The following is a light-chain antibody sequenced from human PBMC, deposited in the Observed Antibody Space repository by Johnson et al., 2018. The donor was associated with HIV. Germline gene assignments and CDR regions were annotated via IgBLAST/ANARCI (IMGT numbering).Light chain of an antibody. V-gene: IGLV1-51*02. J-gene: IGLJ1*01. CDR2: EDN. CDR1: SSNIGNNY. Sequence: HSVLTQPPSVSAAPGQTVTISCSGSSSNIGNNYVSWYQQLPGTVPKLLIYEDNKRPSGIPDRFSGSKSGTSAALDIAGLQPGDEADYYCGTWDSSLRSWVFGTGTKVTVL. CDR3: GTWDSSLRSWV.